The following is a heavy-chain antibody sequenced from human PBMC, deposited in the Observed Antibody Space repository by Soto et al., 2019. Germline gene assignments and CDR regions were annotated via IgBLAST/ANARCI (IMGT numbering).Heavy chain of an antibody. J-gene: IGHJ4*02. D-gene: IGHD5-12*01. CDR3: VSDKARVATTRFDC. Sequence: QVQLVESGGGVVQPGTSLKLSCAVSGFTFITYAMHWVRQAPGKGLEWVAVISDDGSNKYYADSVKGRFTISRDNSKNTLYLQGNSLRVEDTAVFYCVSDKARVATTRFDCWGQGTLVTVSS. V-gene: IGHV3-30-3*01. CDR1: GFTFITYA. CDR2: ISDDGSNK.